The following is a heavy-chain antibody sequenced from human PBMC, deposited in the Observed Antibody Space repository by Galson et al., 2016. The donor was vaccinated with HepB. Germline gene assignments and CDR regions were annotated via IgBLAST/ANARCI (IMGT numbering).Heavy chain of an antibody. J-gene: IGHJ5*01. CDR3: TTTPPGYGGFSS. CDR2: KSYTGIT. CDR1: GASISSQH. D-gene: IGHD5-18*01. Sequence: SETLSLTCTVSGASISSQHYSWIRLPPGKGLEWIGDKSYTGITYYNPSLRGRVTMSVDTTNNQLSLRLTSLTAAATAVYYCTTTPPGYGGFSSWGQGTLVTVSS. V-gene: IGHV4-59*11.